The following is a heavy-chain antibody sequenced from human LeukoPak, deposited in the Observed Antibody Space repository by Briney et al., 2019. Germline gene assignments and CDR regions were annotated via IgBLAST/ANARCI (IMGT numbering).Heavy chain of an antibody. CDR2: ISGSGGST. CDR1: GFTFSSYA. D-gene: IGHD3-10*01. J-gene: IGHJ6*02. CDR3: AKDYYGSGSYYLLVGMDV. V-gene: IGHV3-23*01. Sequence: GGSLRLSCAASGFTFSSYAMSWVRQAPGKGLEWVSAISGSGGSTYYADSVKGRFTISRDNSKNTLHLQMNSLRAEDTAVYYCAKDYYGSGSYYLLVGMDVWGQGTTVTVSS.